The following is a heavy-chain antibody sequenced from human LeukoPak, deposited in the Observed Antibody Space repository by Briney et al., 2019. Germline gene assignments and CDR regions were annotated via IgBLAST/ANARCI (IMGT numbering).Heavy chain of an antibody. D-gene: IGHD3-9*01. CDR3: ARSSPPTYDILTGYRYYYYGMDA. CDR1: GFTFSSYD. CDR2: IGTAGDT. Sequence: GGPLRLSCAASGFTFSSYDMHWVRQGTGKALEWVSAIGTAGDTYYPGSVKGRFTISRENAKNSLYLQMNSLRAGDTAVYYCARSSPPTYDILTGYRYYYYGMDAWGQGTTVTVSS. V-gene: IGHV3-13*01. J-gene: IGHJ6*02.